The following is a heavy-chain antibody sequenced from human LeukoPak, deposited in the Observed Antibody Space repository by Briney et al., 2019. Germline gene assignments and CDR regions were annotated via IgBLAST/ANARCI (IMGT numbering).Heavy chain of an antibody. CDR3: ARDPLLREDYPTTNWFDP. J-gene: IGHJ5*02. D-gene: IGHD3-16*01. Sequence: GGSLRLSCAASGFTFSSYEMNWVRQAPGKGLEWVSSISSSSSYIYYADSVKGRFTISRDNAKNSLYLQMNSLRAEDTAVYYCARDPLLREDYPTTNWFDPWGQGTLVTVSS. CDR2: ISSSSSYI. CDR1: GFTFSSYE. V-gene: IGHV3-21*01.